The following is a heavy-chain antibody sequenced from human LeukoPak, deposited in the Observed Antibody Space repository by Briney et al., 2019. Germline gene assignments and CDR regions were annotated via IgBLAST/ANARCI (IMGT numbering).Heavy chain of an antibody. J-gene: IGHJ4*02. D-gene: IGHD6-13*01. V-gene: IGHV3-23*01. Sequence: GGSLRLSCAASGFTFSTYSMAWVRQTPGKGLEWVSAISGSGGSTYYADSVKGRFTISRDNSKNTLYLQMNSLRAEDTAVYYCASVRYSSSWYPYFDYWGQGTLVTVSS. CDR2: ISGSGGST. CDR1: GFTFSTYS. CDR3: ASVRYSSSWYPYFDY.